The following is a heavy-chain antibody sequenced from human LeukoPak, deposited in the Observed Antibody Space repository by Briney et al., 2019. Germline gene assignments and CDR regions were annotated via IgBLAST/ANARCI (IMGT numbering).Heavy chain of an antibody. CDR1: GFTFSSYA. J-gene: IGHJ6*02. D-gene: IGHD4-23*01. CDR3: AKDLRWYPNGMDV. V-gene: IGHV3-23*01. Sequence: GGSLRLSCAASGFTFSSYAMSWVRQAPGKGLEWVSAISGSGGSTYYADSVKGRFTVSRDNSKNTLYLQMNSLRAEDTAVYYCAKDLRWYPNGMDVWGQGTTVTVSS. CDR2: ISGSGGST.